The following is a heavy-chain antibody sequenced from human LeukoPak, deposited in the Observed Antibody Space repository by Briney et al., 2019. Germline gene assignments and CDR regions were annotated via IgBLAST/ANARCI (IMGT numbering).Heavy chain of an antibody. CDR2: ISSGSGTI. CDR1: GFTFSSYS. J-gene: IGHJ3*02. CDR3: ARGGIAVAQLNAFDI. V-gene: IGHV3-48*04. Sequence: PGGSLRLSCAASGFTFSSYSMNWVRQAPGKGLEYVSYISSGSGTIYYADSVKGRFTISRDNAKNSLYLQMNSLRAEDTAVYYCARGGIAVAQLNAFDIWGQGTMVTVSS. D-gene: IGHD6-19*01.